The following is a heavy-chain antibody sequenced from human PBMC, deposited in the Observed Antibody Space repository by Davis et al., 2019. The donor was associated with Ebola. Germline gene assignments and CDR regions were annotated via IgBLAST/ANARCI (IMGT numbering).Heavy chain of an antibody. CDR1: GYTFTGYY. Sequence: ASVKVSCKASGYTFTGYYMHWVRQAPGQGLEWMGWINPNSGGTNYAQKFQGWVTMTRDTSISTAYMELSRLRSDDTAVYYCARGGSGSYPYYYYYGMDVWGQGTTVTVSS. CDR3: ARGGSGSYPYYYYYGMDV. D-gene: IGHD3-10*01. V-gene: IGHV1-2*04. CDR2: INPNSGGT. J-gene: IGHJ6*02.